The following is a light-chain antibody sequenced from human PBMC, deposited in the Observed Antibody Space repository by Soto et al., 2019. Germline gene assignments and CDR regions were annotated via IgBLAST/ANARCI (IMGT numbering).Light chain of an antibody. J-gene: IGKJ1*01. CDR2: GAS. Sequence: EKVMTQSPATLSVSPGERATLSCRASQSVSSNLAWYQQKPGQAPRLLIYGASSRATDIPGRFSGSGSGTEFTLTISSLQSEDFAVYYCQQYNNWPPWTFGQGTKVDIK. CDR3: QQYNNWPPWT. CDR1: QSVSSN. V-gene: IGKV3-15*01.